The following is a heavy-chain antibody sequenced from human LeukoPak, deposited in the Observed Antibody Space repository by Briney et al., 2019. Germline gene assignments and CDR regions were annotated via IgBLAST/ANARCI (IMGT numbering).Heavy chain of an antibody. J-gene: IGHJ4*02. CDR1: GFTFSGSA. V-gene: IGHV3-73*01. CDR3: AKLTTS. D-gene: IGHD4-11*01. Sequence: GGSLRLSCAASGFTFSGSAVHWVRQASGKGLEWVGRIRSKANSYATAYAASVKGRFTISRDNSNNTLYLQMNSLRAEDTAVYYCAKLTTSWGQGTLVTVSS. CDR2: IRSKANSYAT.